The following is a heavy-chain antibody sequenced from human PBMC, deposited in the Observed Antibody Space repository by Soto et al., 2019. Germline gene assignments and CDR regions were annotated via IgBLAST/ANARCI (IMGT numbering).Heavy chain of an antibody. CDR2: INHSGST. Sequence: SESLHITCAVDRGSFSGYYWSWIRQPPGKGLEWIGEINHSGSTNYNPSLKSRVTISVDTSKNQLSLKLSSVTAADTAVYYCARKDYYYCVRAVWGQGTTVPVSS. CDR3: ARKDYYYCVRAV. V-gene: IGHV4-34*01. J-gene: IGHJ6*02. CDR1: RGSFSGYY.